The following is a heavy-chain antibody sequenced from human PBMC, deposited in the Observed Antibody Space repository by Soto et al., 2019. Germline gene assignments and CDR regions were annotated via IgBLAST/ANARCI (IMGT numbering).Heavy chain of an antibody. CDR2: INPKFGDT. CDR3: ARNMDYYYGRGSGNGHGV. V-gene: IGHV1-2*02. J-gene: IGHJ6*02. D-gene: IGHD3-10*02. Sequence: QVRLVQSGAEVKEPGDSVRVSCEASGYTFTAYHIHWVRQAPGQALEWMGWINPKFGDTGYAQDFQGRVSMTSDMSMNTVYMELSTLTSDDTAIYYCARNMDYYYGRGSGNGHGVWGQGTTVTVFS. CDR1: GYTFTAYH.